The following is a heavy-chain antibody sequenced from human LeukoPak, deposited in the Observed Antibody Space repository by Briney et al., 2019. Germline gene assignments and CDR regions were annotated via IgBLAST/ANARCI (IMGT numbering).Heavy chain of an antibody. CDR1: GGSFSGYY. D-gene: IGHD6-13*01. Sequence: SETLSLTCAVYGGSFSGYYWSWIRQPPGKGLEWIGEINHSGSTNYNPSLKSRVTISVDTSKNQFSLKLSSVTAADTAVYYCARGSGYSSSWYYFDFWGQGTLVTVSS. V-gene: IGHV4-34*01. CDR3: ARGSGYSSSWYYFDF. CDR2: INHSGST. J-gene: IGHJ4*02.